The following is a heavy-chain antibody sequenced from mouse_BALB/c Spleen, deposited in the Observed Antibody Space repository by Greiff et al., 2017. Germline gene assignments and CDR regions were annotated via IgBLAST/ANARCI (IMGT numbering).Heavy chain of an antibody. J-gene: IGHJ3*01. CDR2: ISSGSSTI. CDR3: AREELYYYGSSPFAY. Sequence: EVKLVESGGGLVQPGGSRKLSCAASGFTFSSFGMHWVRQAPEKGLEWVAYISSGSSTIYYADTLKGRFTISRDNPKNTLFMQMTSLRSEDTAMYYCAREELYYYGSSPFAYWGQGTLVTVSA. D-gene: IGHD1-1*01. CDR1: GFTFSSFG. V-gene: IGHV5-17*02.